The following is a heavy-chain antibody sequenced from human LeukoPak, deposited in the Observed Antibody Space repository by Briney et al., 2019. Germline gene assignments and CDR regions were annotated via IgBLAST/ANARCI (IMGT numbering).Heavy chain of an antibody. Sequence: ASVKVSCKASGYTFTSYDINWVRQATGQGREWMGWMNPNSGNTGYAHKFQGRVTMTRNTSISTAYMELSSLRSEDTAVYYCASSRHSYGTGAFDIWGQGTMVTVSS. CDR3: ASSRHSYGTGAFDI. D-gene: IGHD5-18*01. CDR1: GYTFTSYD. J-gene: IGHJ3*02. V-gene: IGHV1-8*01. CDR2: MNPNSGNT.